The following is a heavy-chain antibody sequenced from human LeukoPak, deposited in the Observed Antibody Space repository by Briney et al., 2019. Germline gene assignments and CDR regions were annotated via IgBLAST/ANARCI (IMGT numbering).Heavy chain of an antibody. Sequence: PSETLSLTCTVSGGSISSYYWSWIRQPPGKGLEWIGYIHYSGSTNYNPSLKSRVTISVDTSKNQFSLKLSSVTAADTAVYYCARGVRGVIIDYWGQGTLVTVSS. CDR2: IHYSGST. V-gene: IGHV4-59*12. CDR1: GGSISSYY. D-gene: IGHD3-10*01. J-gene: IGHJ4*02. CDR3: ARGVRGVIIDY.